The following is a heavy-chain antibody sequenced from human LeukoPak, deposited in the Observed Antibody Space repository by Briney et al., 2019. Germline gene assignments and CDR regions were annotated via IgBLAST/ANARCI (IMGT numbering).Heavy chain of an antibody. Sequence: SGPTLVDPTQTLTLTCTFSGFSLSTSGVGVGWIRQPPGKALEWLALIYWNDDKRYSPSLKSRLTITKDASKNQVVLTMTNMDPVDTATYYCARSSAYYYYMDVWGKGTTVTISS. J-gene: IGHJ6*03. CDR2: IYWNDDK. V-gene: IGHV2-5*01. CDR1: GFSLSTSGVG. CDR3: ARSSAYYYYMDV.